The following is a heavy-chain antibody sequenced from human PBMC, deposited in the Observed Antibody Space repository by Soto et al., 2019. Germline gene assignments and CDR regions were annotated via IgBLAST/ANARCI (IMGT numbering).Heavy chain of an antibody. CDR3: AREAVVVITRGYFDS. D-gene: IGHD3-22*01. CDR1: GDSVSNGNYY. Sequence: PSETLSLTCTVSGDSVSNGNYYWSWIRQPPGKGLEWIAYIYYSESTNYNPSLKSRVTMSVDTSKNQFSLKLSSVTAADTAVYYCAREAVVVITRGYFDSWGQGTLVTVSS. V-gene: IGHV4-61*01. CDR2: IYYSEST. J-gene: IGHJ4*02.